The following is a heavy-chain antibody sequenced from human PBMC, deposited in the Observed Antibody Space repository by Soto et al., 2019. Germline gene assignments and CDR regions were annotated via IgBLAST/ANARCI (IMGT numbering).Heavy chain of an antibody. CDR3: ARHTRPKWGSGYYIDY. V-gene: IGHV4-39*01. Sequence: SETLSLTCTVPGGSISSSSYYWGWIRQPPGKGLEWIGSIYYSGSTYYNPSLKSRVTISVDTSKNQFSLKLSSVTAADTAVYYCARHTRPKWGSGYYIDYWGDVTLVPVS. D-gene: IGHD3-22*01. J-gene: IGHJ4*01. CDR1: GGSISSSSYY. CDR2: IYYSGST.